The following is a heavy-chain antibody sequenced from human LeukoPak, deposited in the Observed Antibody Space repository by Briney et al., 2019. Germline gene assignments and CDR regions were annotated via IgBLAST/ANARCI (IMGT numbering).Heavy chain of an antibody. CDR1: GFTFSGSA. D-gene: IGHD1-1*01. J-gene: IGHJ5*02. V-gene: IGHV1-46*01. CDR2: INPSGGST. Sequence: GGSLRLSCAASGFTFSGSAMHWVRQAPGQGLEWMGIINPSGGSTSYAQKFQGRVTMTRDMSMSTVYMELSSLRSEDTAVYYCARDLGNWNDARWFDPWGQGTLVTVSS. CDR3: ARDLGNWNDARWFDP.